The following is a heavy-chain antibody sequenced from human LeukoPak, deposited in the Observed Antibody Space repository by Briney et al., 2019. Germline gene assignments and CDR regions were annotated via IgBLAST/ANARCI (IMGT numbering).Heavy chain of an antibody. CDR1: GGSISNYY. V-gene: IGHV4-59*08. CDR2: IYYSGST. J-gene: IGHJ4*02. D-gene: IGHD1-26*01. Sequence: PSETLSLTCTVSGGSISNYYWSWIRQPPGKGLEWIGYIYYSGSTNYNPSLKSRVTISLDTSKHQFSLKLSSVTAADTAVYYCARSYSGSYKGFDYWGQGTLVTVSS. CDR3: ARSYSGSYKGFDY.